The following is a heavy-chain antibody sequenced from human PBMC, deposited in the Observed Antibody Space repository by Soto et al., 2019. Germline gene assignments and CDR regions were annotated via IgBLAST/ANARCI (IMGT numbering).Heavy chain of an antibody. J-gene: IGHJ6*02. CDR2: IYYSGGT. CDR1: GGSISTKAFL. CDR3: ARAAIACGSGSCYNHYYYALDV. Sequence: PSETLSLTCTVSGGSISTKAFLWSWIRQSPGKGLEWIGYIYYSGGTYYNPSLKSRVSFSVDTSKNQFSLKLTSVTVADTALYYCARAAIACGSGSCYNHYYYALDVWGRGTTVTVSS. V-gene: IGHV4-30-4*01. D-gene: IGHD2-2*02.